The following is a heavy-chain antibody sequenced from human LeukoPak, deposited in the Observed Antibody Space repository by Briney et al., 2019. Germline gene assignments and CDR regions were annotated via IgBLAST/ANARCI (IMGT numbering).Heavy chain of an antibody. CDR2: IKEDGSEK. CDR3: AKDNYPDPTASDY. CDR1: GFTFSSYA. Sequence: GGSLRLSCAASGFTFSSYAMSWVRQAPGKGLEWVANIKEDGSEKYYVDSVKGRFTISRDNAKNSLYLQMNSLRAEDTALYYCAKDNYPDPTASDYWGQGTLVTVSS. J-gene: IGHJ4*02. D-gene: IGHD4-11*01. V-gene: IGHV3-7*03.